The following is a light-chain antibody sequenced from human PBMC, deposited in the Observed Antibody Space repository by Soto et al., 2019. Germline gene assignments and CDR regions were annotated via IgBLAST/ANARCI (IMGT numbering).Light chain of an antibody. J-gene: IGKJ2*01. V-gene: IGKV1-33*01. CDR2: DAS. Sequence: DIQMTQSPSSLSASVGDRVTITCQASRDISVYLNWYQQKQGKPPKLLVFDASNLHTGVPSRFSGSGSGTHFTFTISSLQPEDIATYYCQQYDNLPPYTFGQGTKLEIQ. CDR3: QQYDNLPPYT. CDR1: RDISVY.